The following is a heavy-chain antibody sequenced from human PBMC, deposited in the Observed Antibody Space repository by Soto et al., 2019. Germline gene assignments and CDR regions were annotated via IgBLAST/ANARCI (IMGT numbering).Heavy chain of an antibody. V-gene: IGHV3-7*01. CDR1: GFTLSNHW. Sequence: ESGGGLVQPGGSLRLSCTASGFTLSNHWMDWVRQAPGKGLEWVANINQDGSEQHYVGSVKGRFTISRDNAKNSLYLQMSSLTAEDSALYYCSRSLDSWGQGTLVTVSS. J-gene: IGHJ4*02. CDR3: SRSLDS. CDR2: INQDGSEQ.